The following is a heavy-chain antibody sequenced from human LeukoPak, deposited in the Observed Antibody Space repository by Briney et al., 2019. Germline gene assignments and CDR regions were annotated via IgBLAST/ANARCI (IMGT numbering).Heavy chain of an antibody. D-gene: IGHD2/OR15-2a*01. CDR1: GAYFTNYY. CDR2: SSYTGNT. Sequence: PSETLSLTCTVSGAYFTNYYWSFIRQPPGKGLEWIGFSSYTGNTNYNPSLKSRVTISLDMSKNQFSLSLKSVTAADTAMYYCGRGILMWLGAKMEYYFDPGGQEPPLPFPS. CDR3: GRGILMWLGAKMEYYFDP. J-gene: IGHJ5*02. V-gene: IGHV4-59*01.